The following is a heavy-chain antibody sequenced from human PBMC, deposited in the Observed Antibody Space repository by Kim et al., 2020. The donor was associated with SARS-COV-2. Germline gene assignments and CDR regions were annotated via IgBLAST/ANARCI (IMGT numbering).Heavy chain of an antibody. Sequence: GGSLRLSCAASGFTFSSYSMNWVRQAPGKGLEWVSSISSSSSYIYYADSVKGRFTISRDNAKNSLYLQMNSLRAEDTAVYYCARLGDLYYYDSSGLHDAFDIWGQGTMVTVSS. V-gene: IGHV3-21*01. CDR3: ARLGDLYYYDSSGLHDAFDI. CDR2: ISSSSSYI. CDR1: GFTFSSYS. D-gene: IGHD3-22*01. J-gene: IGHJ3*02.